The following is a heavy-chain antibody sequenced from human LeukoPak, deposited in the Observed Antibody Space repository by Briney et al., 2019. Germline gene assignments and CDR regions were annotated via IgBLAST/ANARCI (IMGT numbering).Heavy chain of an antibody. Sequence: GGSLRLSCAASGFTFSDYYMSWIRQAPGKGLEGVSYISSSGSTIYYADSVKGRFTISRDNAKNSLYLQMNSLRAEDTAVYYCARDLDSSAAFDIWGQGTMVTVSS. J-gene: IGHJ3*02. CDR3: ARDLDSSAAFDI. CDR2: ISSSGSTI. CDR1: GFTFSDYY. D-gene: IGHD3/OR15-3a*01. V-gene: IGHV3-11*01.